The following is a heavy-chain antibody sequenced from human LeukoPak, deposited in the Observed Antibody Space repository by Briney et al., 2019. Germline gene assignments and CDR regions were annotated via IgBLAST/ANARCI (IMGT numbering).Heavy chain of an antibody. V-gene: IGHV4-34*01. Sequence: SETLSLTCAVYGGSFSGYYWSWIRQPPGKGLEWIGEINHSGSTNYNPSLKSRVTISVDTSKNQFSLKLSSVTAADTAVYYCASSLLWFGELSWGQGTLVTVSS. D-gene: IGHD3-10*01. CDR1: GGSFSGYY. CDR3: ASSLLWFGELS. CDR2: INHSGST. J-gene: IGHJ4*02.